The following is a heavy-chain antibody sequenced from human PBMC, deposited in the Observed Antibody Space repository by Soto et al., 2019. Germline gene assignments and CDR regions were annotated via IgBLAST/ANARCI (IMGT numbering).Heavy chain of an antibody. V-gene: IGHV1-69*14. CDR3: AGTTISRGIFDY. CDR1: GGISTFYA. CDR2: IIPMFDTA. J-gene: IGHJ4*02. D-gene: IGHD3-16*01. Sequence: QVRLVQSGSELKKPVSSVKVSCKASGGISTFYAISWVRQAPGQGLEWMGGIIPMFDTANYAQKFQGRATITADKSTNTVYLERNSLRFDDTAVYYCAGTTISRGIFDYWGQGTLVTVSS.